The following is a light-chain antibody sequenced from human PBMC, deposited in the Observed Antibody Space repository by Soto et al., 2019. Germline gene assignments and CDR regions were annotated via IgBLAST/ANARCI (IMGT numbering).Light chain of an antibody. Sequence: QSVLLQPRSVSGSPGQSVTISCTGTSSDVGGYKYLAWYQHHPGQAPKLMISDVTKRPSGVPDRFSGSKSGNTASLTISGLQAEDEADYYCSSYAGSYTWVFGGGTKLTVL. CDR1: SSDVGGYKY. CDR3: SSYAGSYTWV. CDR2: DVT. V-gene: IGLV2-11*01. J-gene: IGLJ3*02.